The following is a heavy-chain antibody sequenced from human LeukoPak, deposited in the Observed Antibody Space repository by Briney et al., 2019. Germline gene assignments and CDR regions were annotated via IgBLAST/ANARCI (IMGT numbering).Heavy chain of an antibody. CDR1: GYTFTSYY. CDR2: INPSGGST. CDR3: ARAALYCGSTSRRRQTYGMDV. Sequence: ASVKVSCKASGYTFTSYYMHWVRQAPGQGLEWMGIINPSGGSTSYAQKFQGRVTMTRDTSTSTVYMELSSLRSEDTAVYYCARAALYCGSTSRRRQTYGMDVWGQGTTVTVSS. D-gene: IGHD2-2*01. V-gene: IGHV1-46*01. J-gene: IGHJ6*02.